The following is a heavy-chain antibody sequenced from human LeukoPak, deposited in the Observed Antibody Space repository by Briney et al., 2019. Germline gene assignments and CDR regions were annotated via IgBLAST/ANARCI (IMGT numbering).Heavy chain of an antibody. V-gene: IGHV1-2*02. CDR1: GYTFTFYY. J-gene: IGHJ4*02. D-gene: IGHD1-1*01. CDR2: INPNSGGT. Sequence: ASVTVSCTASGYTFTFYYMHWVRQAPGQGREWMGWINPNSGGTNYAQKFQGRVTMTRDTSISTAYMELSRLRSDDTAVYYCARDRNWNDEEFFDYWGQGTLVTVSS. CDR3: ARDRNWNDEEFFDY.